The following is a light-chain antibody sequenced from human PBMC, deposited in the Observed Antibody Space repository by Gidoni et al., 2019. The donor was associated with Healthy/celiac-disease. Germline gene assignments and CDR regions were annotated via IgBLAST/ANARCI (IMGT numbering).Light chain of an antibody. CDR3: QQYYSTPRWT. CDR1: QRVLYSSNKKNY. J-gene: IGKJ1*01. CDR2: WAS. Sequence: DIVMTQSPDSLAVSLGERTTINCKSSQRVLYSSNKKNYLAWYQQKPGQPPKLLIYWASTREAGVPDRFSGSGSGRDFTLTISSLQAEDVAVYYYQQYYSTPRWTFGQGTKVEIK. V-gene: IGKV4-1*01.